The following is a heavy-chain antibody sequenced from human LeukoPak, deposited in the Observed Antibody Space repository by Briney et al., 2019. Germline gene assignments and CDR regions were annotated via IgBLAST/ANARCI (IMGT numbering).Heavy chain of an antibody. D-gene: IGHD3-10*01. Sequence: ASVKVSCKVSGYTLTELSMHWVRQAPGKGLEWMGGFDPEDGETIYAQKFQGRVTMTEDTSTDTAYMELSSLRSEDTAVYYCARDLRRLWFGELLSAFDIWGQGTMVTVSS. V-gene: IGHV1-24*01. CDR1: GYTLTELS. CDR2: FDPEDGET. CDR3: ARDLRRLWFGELLSAFDI. J-gene: IGHJ3*02.